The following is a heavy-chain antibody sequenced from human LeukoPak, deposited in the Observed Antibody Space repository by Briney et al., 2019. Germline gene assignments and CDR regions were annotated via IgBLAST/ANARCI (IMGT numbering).Heavy chain of an antibody. CDR2: IYPGDSDT. Sequence: HGESLQISCKGSGYSFTNYWIGWVRQMPGKGLEWMGIIYPGDSDTRYSPSFQGQVTISADKSISTAYLQWSSLKASDTAMYYCARLASNWFDPWGRGTLVTVSS. V-gene: IGHV5-51*01. CDR1: GYSFTNYW. CDR3: ARLASNWFDP. J-gene: IGHJ5*02.